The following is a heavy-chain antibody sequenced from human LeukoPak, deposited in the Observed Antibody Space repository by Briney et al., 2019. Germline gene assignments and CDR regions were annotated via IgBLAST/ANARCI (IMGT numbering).Heavy chain of an antibody. CDR3: AKGWFVQYVPPVV. Sequence: QPGGSLRLSCAASGFTFSSYAMSWVRQAPGKGLEWVSAISGSGGSTYYADSVKGRFTISRDNSKNTLYLQMDSLRAEDTAVYYCAKGWFVQYVPPVVWGQGTMVTVSS. D-gene: IGHD3-10*01. V-gene: IGHV3-23*01. J-gene: IGHJ3*01. CDR2: ISGSGGST. CDR1: GFTFSSYA.